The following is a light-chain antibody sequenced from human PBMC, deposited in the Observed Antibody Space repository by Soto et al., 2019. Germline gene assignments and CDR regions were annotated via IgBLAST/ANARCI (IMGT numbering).Light chain of an antibody. CDR3: HKYNHAPT. V-gene: IGKV1-27*01. Sequence: DIQLTQSPSSLSASVGDRVTITCRASQAISSYLAWYQQKPGKVPELLIYATSTLQSGAPSRFSGSGSGTDFTRTISSLQPDDVATYYCHKYNHAPTFGGGTKVEIK. J-gene: IGKJ4*01. CDR2: ATS. CDR1: QAISSY.